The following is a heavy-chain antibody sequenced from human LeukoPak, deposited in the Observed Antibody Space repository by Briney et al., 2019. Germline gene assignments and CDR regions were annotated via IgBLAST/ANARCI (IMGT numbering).Heavy chain of an antibody. CDR2: IWYDGSNK. CDR3: ARESIVGDSTAFDI. J-gene: IGHJ3*02. D-gene: IGHD1-26*01. V-gene: IGHV3-33*08. CDR1: GFTFSDYS. Sequence: GGSLRLSCAASGFTFSDYSMHWVRQAPGKGLEWVAVIWYDGSNKYYADSVKGRFTISRDNSKNTLYLQMNSLRAEDTAVYYCARESIVGDSTAFDIWGQGTMVTVSS.